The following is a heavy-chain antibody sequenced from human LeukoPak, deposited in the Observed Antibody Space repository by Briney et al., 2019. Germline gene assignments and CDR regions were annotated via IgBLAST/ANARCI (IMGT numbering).Heavy chain of an antibody. CDR1: GFIFSNTW. Sequence: GGSLRLSYAASGFIFSNTWMNWVRQAPGKGLEWVGRIKSKIDGGTTDFAAPVKGRFTISRDDSNDTLYLQMNSLKTEDTAVYYCTTGITGTAIWGQGTLVTVSS. CDR3: TTGITGTAI. CDR2: IKSKIDGGTT. J-gene: IGHJ4*02. D-gene: IGHD1-7*01. V-gene: IGHV3-15*07.